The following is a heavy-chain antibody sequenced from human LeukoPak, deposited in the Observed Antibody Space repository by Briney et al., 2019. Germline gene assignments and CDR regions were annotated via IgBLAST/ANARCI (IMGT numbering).Heavy chain of an antibody. CDR1: GGSIRSNF. Sequence: SETLSLTCTVSGGSIRSNFWSWIRQPPGKGLEWIGRIYTSGSTNYNPSLKSRVTMSVDTSKNQLSLKLSSVTAADTAVYSCARDSDYGDYFDYWGQGTLVTVSS. V-gene: IGHV4-4*07. CDR3: ARDSDYGDYFDY. D-gene: IGHD4-17*01. CDR2: IYTSGST. J-gene: IGHJ4*02.